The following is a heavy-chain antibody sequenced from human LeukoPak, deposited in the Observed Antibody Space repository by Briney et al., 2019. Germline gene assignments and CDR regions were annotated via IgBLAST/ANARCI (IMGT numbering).Heavy chain of an antibody. CDR3: ARETTVPYYFDY. CDR1: GYTFTSYD. CDR2: NT. Sequence: ASVKVSCKASGYTFTSYDVSWVRQAPGQGLEWMGNTKLQGRVTMTTDTSTSTAYMELRSLRSDDTAVYYCARETTVPYYFDYWGQGTLVTVSS. D-gene: IGHD4-17*01. V-gene: IGHV1-18*01. J-gene: IGHJ4*02.